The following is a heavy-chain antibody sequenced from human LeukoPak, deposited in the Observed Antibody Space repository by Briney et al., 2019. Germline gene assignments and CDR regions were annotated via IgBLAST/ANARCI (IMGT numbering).Heavy chain of an antibody. CDR3: ARVPVVAAGQDWHFDL. CDR1: GFTYSSHD. V-gene: IGHV3-13*05. CDR2: ICIAGDP. D-gene: IGHD6-13*01. J-gene: IGHJ2*01. Sequence: PGGSLRLSCAASGFTYSSHDMHWVRHVTGKGLEWVSGICIAGDPYFLGCVQGRFTIPRDNAKISLYLQMNGLRAGDTAVYYCARVPVVAAGQDWHFDLWGRGALVTVSS.